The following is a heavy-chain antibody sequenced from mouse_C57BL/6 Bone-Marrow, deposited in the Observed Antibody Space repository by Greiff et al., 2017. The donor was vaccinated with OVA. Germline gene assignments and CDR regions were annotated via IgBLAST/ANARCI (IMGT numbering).Heavy chain of an antibody. D-gene: IGHD1-1*01. J-gene: IGHJ1*03. Sequence: LVESGAELVRPGTSVKVSCKASGYAFTNYLIEWVKQRPGQGLEWIGVINPGSGGTNYNEKFKGKATLTADKSSSTAYMQLSSLTSEDSAVYVCAGSLVAVVADWYFDVWGTGTTVTVSS. V-gene: IGHV1-54*01. CDR3: AGSLVAVVADWYFDV. CDR2: INPGSGGT. CDR1: GYAFTNYL.